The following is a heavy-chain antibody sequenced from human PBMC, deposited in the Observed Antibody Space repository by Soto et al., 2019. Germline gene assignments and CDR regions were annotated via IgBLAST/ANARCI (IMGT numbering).Heavy chain of an antibody. J-gene: IGHJ4*02. CDR2: IYSGGST. CDR3: AKLITMVRGASAPHDY. V-gene: IGHV3-53*05. D-gene: IGHD3-10*01. CDR1: WFPVSSNY. Sequence: GSHRRSCAASWFPVSSNYNNWVRPYTGKGLEWVSVIYSGGSTYYADSVKGRFTISRDNSKNTLYLQMNSLRAEDTAVYYCAKLITMVRGASAPHDYWGQGTLVTVSS.